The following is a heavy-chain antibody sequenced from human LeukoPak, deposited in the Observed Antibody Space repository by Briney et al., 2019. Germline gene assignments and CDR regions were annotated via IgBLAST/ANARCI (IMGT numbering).Heavy chain of an antibody. J-gene: IGHJ4*02. CDR2: FSSSSSYI. CDR3: ARAEYFDWFRSAGTYYFDY. V-gene: IGHV3-21*01. D-gene: IGHD3-9*01. CDR1: GFTFSSYS. Sequence: GGSLRLSCAASGFTFSSYSMNWVRQAPGKGLEWVSSFSSSSSYIYYADSVKGRFTISRDNAKNSLYLQMNSLRAEDTAVYYCARAEYFDWFRSAGTYYFDYWGQGTLVTVSS.